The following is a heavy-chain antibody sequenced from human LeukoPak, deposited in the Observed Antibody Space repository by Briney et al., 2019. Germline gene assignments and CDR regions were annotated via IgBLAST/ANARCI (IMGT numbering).Heavy chain of an antibody. D-gene: IGHD2/OR15-2a*01. V-gene: IGHV3-23*01. CDR2: INDRGVNT. Sequence: HPGGSLRLSCAASGFTFSSYAKSWVRQAPGKGLEWVSAINDRGVNTYYADSVKGRFTISRDNSKNTLYLQMNSLRAEDTAIYYCAKGGDFYGNFDYWGQGTLVTVSS. J-gene: IGHJ4*02. CDR3: AKGGDFYGNFDY. CDR1: GFTFSSYA.